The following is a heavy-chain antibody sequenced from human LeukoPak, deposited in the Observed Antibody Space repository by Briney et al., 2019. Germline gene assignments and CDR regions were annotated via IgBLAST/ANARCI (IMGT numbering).Heavy chain of an antibody. V-gene: IGHV3-74*01. CDR1: TFTFSTYW. Sequence: GGSLRLSCAASTFTFSTYWMNWVRHFPGKGPVWLSRISNDGRSTSYADSVKGRFTISRDNAKNTLYLQMNSLRAEDTAVYYCAREDSTTVTFYFDYWGLGTMVAVSS. D-gene: IGHD4-11*01. CDR3: AREDSTTVTFYFDY. J-gene: IGHJ4*02. CDR2: ISNDGRST.